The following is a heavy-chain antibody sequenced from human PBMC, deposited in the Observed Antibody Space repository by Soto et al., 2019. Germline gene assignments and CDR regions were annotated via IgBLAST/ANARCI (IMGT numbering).Heavy chain of an antibody. V-gene: IGHV1-69*12. D-gene: IGHD3-22*01. CDR1: GGTFSSYA. CDR3: ARSAYYYDSSGYPYRTFDY. J-gene: IGHJ4*02. CDR2: IIPIFGTA. Sequence: QVPLVQSGAEVKKPGSSVKVSCKASGGTFSSYAISWVRQAPGQGLEWMGGIIPIFGTANYAQKFQGRVTITADESTSTAYMELSSLRSEDTAVYYCARSAYYYDSSGYPYRTFDYWGQGTLVTVSS.